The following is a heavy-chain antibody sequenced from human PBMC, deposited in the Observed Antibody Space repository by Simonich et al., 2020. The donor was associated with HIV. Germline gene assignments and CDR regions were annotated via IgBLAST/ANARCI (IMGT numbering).Heavy chain of an antibody. CDR3: ARRLLWFGESSYYFDY. CDR2: IHYSGST. CDR1: FGSISGYY. Sequence: QVQLQESGPGLLKPSETLSLTCTVSFGSISGYYWNWIRQSPGKGLEWIGYIHYSGSTNYNPSLKSRVTMSVDTSKNQFSLKLNSVTAADTAVYYCARRLLWFGESSYYFDYWGQGTLVTVSS. D-gene: IGHD3-10*01. J-gene: IGHJ4*02. V-gene: IGHV4-59*08.